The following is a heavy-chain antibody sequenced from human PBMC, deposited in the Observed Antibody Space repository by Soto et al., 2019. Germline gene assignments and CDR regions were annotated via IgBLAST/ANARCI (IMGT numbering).Heavy chain of an antibody. CDR3: ARDLTRIFYNYYYMDV. CDR2: INAGNGNT. CDR1: GYTFTSYA. Sequence: ASVKVSCKASGYTFTSYAMHWVRQAPGQRLEWMGWINAGNGNTKYSQKFQGRVTITRDTSASTAYMELSSLRSEDTAVYYCARDLTRIFYNYYYMDVWGKGPRSPSP. J-gene: IGHJ6*03. V-gene: IGHV1-3*01.